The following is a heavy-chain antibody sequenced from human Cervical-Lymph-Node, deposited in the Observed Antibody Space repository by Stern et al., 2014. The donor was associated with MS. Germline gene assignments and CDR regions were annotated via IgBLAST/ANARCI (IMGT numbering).Heavy chain of an antibody. D-gene: IGHD3-10*01. CDR1: GD. J-gene: IGHJ5*02. CDR3: ATGAGDNWFDP. CDR2: IIRPVGTA. V-gene: IGHV1-69*06. Sequence: VQLVESGADVKKPGSSVRVSCKASGDISWLRQAPGQGLEYMGGIIRPVGTAHYTQRFQGRLTITADKSTNTPYMELSSLRSDDTAIYYWATGAGDNWFDPWGQGTLVSVSS.